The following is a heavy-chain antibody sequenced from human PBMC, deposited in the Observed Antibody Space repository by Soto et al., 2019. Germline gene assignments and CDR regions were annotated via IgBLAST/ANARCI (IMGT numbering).Heavy chain of an antibody. CDR3: ARAVAPYFGTWFDP. J-gene: IGHJ5*02. CDR1: GGSITSGNSYS. V-gene: IGHV4-30-2*01. CDR2: ISHTGST. D-gene: IGHD3-10*01. Sequence: TLSLTCAVSGGSITSGNSYSWSWIRQPPGKGLEWIGSISHTGSTSYNPSLKSRLTMSVDKSKNQFSLRLSSVTAADMAVYYCARAVAPYFGTWFDPWGQGILVTVSS.